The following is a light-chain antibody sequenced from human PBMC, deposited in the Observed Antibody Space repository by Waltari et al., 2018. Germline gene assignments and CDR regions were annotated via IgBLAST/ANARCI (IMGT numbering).Light chain of an antibody. J-gene: IGLJ3*02. CDR1: ATDIGCYNY. V-gene: IGLV2-14*03. CDR2: DVS. Sequence: QSALTQPASVSGSPGQSITISCTGTATDIGCYNYFSWYQQHPGKAPKLVIFDVSSRPSGISYRFSASKFGNTASLTISGLQPDDEADYYCCSFTSSSTWVFGGGTKLTVL. CDR3: CSFTSSSTWV.